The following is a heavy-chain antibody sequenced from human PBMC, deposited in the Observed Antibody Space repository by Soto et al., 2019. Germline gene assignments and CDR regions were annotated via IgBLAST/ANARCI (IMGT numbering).Heavy chain of an antibody. D-gene: IGHD3-10*01. CDR3: ARDLSYYYGSGSYSWFDP. V-gene: IGHV1-2*04. CDR2: INPNSGGT. J-gene: IGHJ5*02. CDR1: GYTFTGYY. Sequence: ASVKVSCKASGYTFTGYYMHWVRQAPGQGLEWMGWINPNSGGTNYAQKFQGWVTMTRDTSISTAYMELSRLRSDDTAVYYCARDLSYYYGSGSYSWFDPWGQGTLVTVS.